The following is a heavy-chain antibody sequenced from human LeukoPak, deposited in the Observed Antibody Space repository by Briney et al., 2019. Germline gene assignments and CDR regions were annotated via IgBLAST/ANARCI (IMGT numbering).Heavy chain of an antibody. J-gene: IGHJ4*02. CDR2: ISSSSSTI. V-gene: IGHV3-48*01. CDR1: GFTFSSYS. D-gene: IGHD3-3*01. CDR3: ARDGWSTIFGVVITFDY. Sequence: GSLRLSCAASGFTFSSYSMNWVRQAPGKGLEWVSYISSSSSTIYYAGSVKGRFTISRDNAKNSLYLQMNSLRAEDTAVYYCARDGWSTIFGVVITFDYWGQGSVVTVSS.